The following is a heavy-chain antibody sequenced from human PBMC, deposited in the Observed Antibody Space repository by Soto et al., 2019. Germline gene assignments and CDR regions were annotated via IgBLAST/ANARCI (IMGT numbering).Heavy chain of an antibody. CDR1: GGTFSSYA. J-gene: IGHJ6*02. CDR3: ARDQGYYYGSGSYDYYDSMDV. Sequence: QVQLVQSGAEVKKPGSSVKVSCKASGGTFSSYAISWVRQAPGPGLEWMGGIIPIFGTANYAQKFQGRVTNTADESTSTAYMELSSLRSEDTAVYYCARDQGYYYGSGSYDYYDSMDVWGQGTTVTVS. D-gene: IGHD3-10*01. CDR2: IIPIFGTA. V-gene: IGHV1-69*01.